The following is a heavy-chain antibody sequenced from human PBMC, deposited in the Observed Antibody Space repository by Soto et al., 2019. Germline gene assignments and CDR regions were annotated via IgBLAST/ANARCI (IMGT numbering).Heavy chain of an antibody. CDR2: IYYSGST. CDR1: GGSISSGGYY. D-gene: IGHD5-18*01. J-gene: IGHJ5*02. CDR3: ARDNELWPEKYNWFDP. Sequence: QVQLQESGPGLVKPSQTLSLTCTVSGGSISSGGYYWSWIRQHPGKGLEWIGYIYYSGSTYYNPSLKSRVTISVDTSKNQFSLKLSSVTAADTAVYYCARDNELWPEKYNWFDPWGQGTLVTVSS. V-gene: IGHV4-31*03.